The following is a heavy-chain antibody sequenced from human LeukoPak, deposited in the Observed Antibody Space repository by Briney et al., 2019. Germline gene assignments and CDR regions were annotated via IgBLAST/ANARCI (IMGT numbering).Heavy chain of an antibody. V-gene: IGHV3-20*04. D-gene: IGHD3-16*01. CDR1: GFTFDDYG. Sequence: PGGSLRLSCAASGFTFDDYGMSWVRQAPGKGLEWVSGINWSGGSTGYADSVKGRFTISRDNAKNSLYLQMNGLRAEDTALYYCARVWGLRLGDPIEYWGQGTLVTVSS. J-gene: IGHJ4*02. CDR3: ARVWGLRLGDPIEY. CDR2: INWSGGST.